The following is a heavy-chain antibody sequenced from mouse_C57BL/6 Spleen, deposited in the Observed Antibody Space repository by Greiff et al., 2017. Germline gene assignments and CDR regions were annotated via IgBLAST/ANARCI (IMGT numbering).Heavy chain of an antibody. Sequence: VQLQQPGAELVKPGASVKMSCKASGYTFTSYWITWVKQRPGQGLEWIGDIYPGSGSTNYNEKFKSKATLTVDTSSSTAYMQLSSLTSEDSAVYYCARRGSTHVWYFDVWGTGTTVTVSS. D-gene: IGHD1-1*01. V-gene: IGHV1-55*01. CDR1: GYTFTSYW. CDR2: IYPGSGST. J-gene: IGHJ1*03. CDR3: ARRGSTHVWYFDV.